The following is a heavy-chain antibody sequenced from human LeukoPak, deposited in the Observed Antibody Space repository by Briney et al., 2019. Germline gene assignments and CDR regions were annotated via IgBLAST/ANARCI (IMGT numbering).Heavy chain of an antibody. V-gene: IGHV4-61*02. J-gene: IGHJ4*02. Sequence: SQTLSLTCTVSGGSISSGNYYWSWIRQPAGKGLEWIGRIHTSGSTNYKPSLKSRVTISGDTSKNQFSLKLSSVTAADTAVYYCARDRPNWGIDYWGQGTLVTVSS. D-gene: IGHD7-27*01. CDR2: IHTSGST. CDR3: ARDRPNWGIDY. CDR1: GGSISSGNYY.